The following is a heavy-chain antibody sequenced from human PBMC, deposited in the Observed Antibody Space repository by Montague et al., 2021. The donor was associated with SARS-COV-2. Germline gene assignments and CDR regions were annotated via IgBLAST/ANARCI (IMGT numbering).Heavy chain of an antibody. J-gene: IGHJ6*02. CDR1: GDSINTYY. D-gene: IGHD6-13*01. CDR3: ARQAAGSYFYYGVDV. V-gene: IGHV4-59*12. Sequence: SETLSLTCTVSGDSINTYYWNWIRQPPGKGLEWLGSIFYTGSTNYNPSLKSRVTISLDTSKNQFFLKVTSVTAAGTAVYYCARQAAGSYFYYGVDVWGQGTTVTVSS. CDR2: IFYTGST.